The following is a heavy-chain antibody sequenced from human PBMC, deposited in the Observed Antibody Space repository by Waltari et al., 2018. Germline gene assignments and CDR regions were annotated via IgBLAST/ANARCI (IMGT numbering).Heavy chain of an antibody. V-gene: IGHV4-39*01. Sequence: QLQLQESGPGLVKPSETLSLTCTVSGDSISGSNYYWGWIRQPPGQGLGVIGSISYSGTPDCNPSLKSRVTMSVDTSKNQFSLNLSSVTAADTAVFYCVRPGSSVGWYYFDYWGQGTLVTVSS. D-gene: IGHD6-19*01. J-gene: IGHJ4*02. CDR1: GDSISGSNYY. CDR3: VRPGSSVGWYYFDY. CDR2: ISYSGTP.